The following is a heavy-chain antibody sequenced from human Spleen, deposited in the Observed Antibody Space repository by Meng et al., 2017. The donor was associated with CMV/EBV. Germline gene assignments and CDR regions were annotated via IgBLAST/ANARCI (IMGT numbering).Heavy chain of an antibody. CDR3: ARVLAHYDFWSGHEQSKHNWFDP. J-gene: IGHJ5*02. CDR1: GGSFSGYY. CDR2: INHSGST. V-gene: IGHV4-34*01. Sequence: SETLSLTCAVYGGSFSGYYWSWIRQPPGKGLEWIGEINHSGSTNYNPSLKSRVTISVDTSKNQFSLKLSSVTAADTAVYYCARVLAHYDFWSGHEQSKHNWFDPWGQGTLVTVSS. D-gene: IGHD3-3*01.